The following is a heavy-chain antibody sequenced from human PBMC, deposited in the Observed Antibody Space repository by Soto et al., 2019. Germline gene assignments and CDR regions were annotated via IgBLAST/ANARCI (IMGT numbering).Heavy chain of an antibody. CDR2: INPSGGST. Sequence: QVQLVQSGAEVKKPGASVKVSCKASGYTFTSYYMHWVRQAPGQGLEWMGIINPSGGSTSYALKFQGRVTMTRDTSTSIVYMELSSLRSEDTAVYYCARDRAAVAGIDYWGQGTLVTVSS. J-gene: IGHJ4*02. D-gene: IGHD6-19*01. CDR3: ARDRAAVAGIDY. V-gene: IGHV1-46*01. CDR1: GYTFTSYY.